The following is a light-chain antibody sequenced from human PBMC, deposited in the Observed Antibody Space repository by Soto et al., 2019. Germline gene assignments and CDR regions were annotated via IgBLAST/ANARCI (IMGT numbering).Light chain of an antibody. CDR1: RSDVGGYNY. V-gene: IGLV2-14*01. Sequence: QSVLTQPASVSGSRGQSITISCTGTRSDVGGYNYVSWYQQHPGKAPKLMIYEVSNRPSGVSNRFSGSKSGNTASLTISGLQAEDEADYYCSSYTSSSTLLYVFGTGTKVTVL. CDR3: SSYTSSSTLLYV. CDR2: EVS. J-gene: IGLJ1*01.